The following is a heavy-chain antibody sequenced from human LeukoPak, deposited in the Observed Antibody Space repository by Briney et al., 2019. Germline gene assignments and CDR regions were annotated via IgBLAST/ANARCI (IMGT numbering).Heavy chain of an antibody. D-gene: IGHD6-13*01. J-gene: IGHJ4*02. CDR2: IDYSGST. Sequence: SETLSLTCTVSGGSISSSRHYWGWIRQPPGKGLEWIGSIDYSGSTYYNPSLKSRVTISVDTSKNQFSLKLSSVTAADTAVYYCARDSSSWYDYWGQGTLVTVSS. V-gene: IGHV4-39*07. CDR1: GGSISSSRHY. CDR3: ARDSSSWYDY.